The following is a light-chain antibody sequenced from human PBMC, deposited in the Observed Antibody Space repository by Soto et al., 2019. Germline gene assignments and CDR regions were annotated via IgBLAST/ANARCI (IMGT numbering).Light chain of an antibody. CDR1: QSITIN. J-gene: IGKJ1*01. Sequence: EIVMTQSPATLSVSPGERATLSCRASQSITINLAWYQQRPGQAPRLLIYAASTRATGIPARFSGSGSGTEFTLTTSSLQSEDFGLYYCQQYDNWPPWTFGQGTKVEIK. CDR2: AAS. V-gene: IGKV3-15*01. CDR3: QQYDNWPPWT.